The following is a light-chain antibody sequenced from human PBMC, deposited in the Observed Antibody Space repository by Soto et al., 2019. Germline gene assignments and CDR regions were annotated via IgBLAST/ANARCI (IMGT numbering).Light chain of an antibody. Sequence: EIVMTQSTATLSVSPGERATITCRASESVSSKLVWYQKKPGQATRLRIHDASTRATGIPARFSGSRSGTEFILTSSSEESEDFAIYYCQQHNAWPTFGQGTRLEI. CDR3: QQHNAWPT. V-gene: IGKV3-15*01. CDR2: DAS. J-gene: IGKJ5*01. CDR1: ESVSSK.